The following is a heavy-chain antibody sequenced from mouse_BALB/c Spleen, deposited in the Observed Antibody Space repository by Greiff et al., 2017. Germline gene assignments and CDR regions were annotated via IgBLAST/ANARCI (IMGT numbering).Heavy chain of an antibody. Sequence: VQLQESGPGLVAPSQSLSITCTVSGFSLTSYGVHWVRQPPGKGLEWLGVIWAGGSTNYNSALMSRLSISKDNSKSQVFLKMNSLQTDDTAMYYCARDGYPAWFAYWGQGTLVTVSA. CDR3: ARDGYPAWFAY. V-gene: IGHV2-9*02. D-gene: IGHD2-2*01. CDR2: IWAGGST. CDR1: GFSLTSYG. J-gene: IGHJ3*01.